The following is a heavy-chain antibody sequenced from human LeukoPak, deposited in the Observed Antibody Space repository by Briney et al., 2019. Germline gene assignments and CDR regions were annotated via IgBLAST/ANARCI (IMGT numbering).Heavy chain of an antibody. J-gene: IGHJ4*02. CDR1: GFTFSKYW. Sequence: GGSLRLSCAASGFTFSKYWMLWVRQAPGKGLESVSRINTEGTVTTYADSVKGRFTVSRDNADNTMFLQMYSVRDEDTAVYYCATKQWLAPPPDSWGQGTPVTVSS. V-gene: IGHV3-74*01. CDR3: ATKQWLAPPPDS. CDR2: INTEGTVT. D-gene: IGHD6-19*01.